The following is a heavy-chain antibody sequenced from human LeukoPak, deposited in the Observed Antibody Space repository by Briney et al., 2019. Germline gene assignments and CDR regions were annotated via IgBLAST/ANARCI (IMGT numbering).Heavy chain of an antibody. J-gene: IGHJ5*02. Sequence: PSETLSLTXTVSGSSISSHYWSWIRQPPGKGLEWIGSMLYSGTAYYNPSLKSRVTISVDTSKNQFSLKLRSVTAADTAVYYCARAPTVTNHYYSWFDPWGQGTLVTVSS. CDR1: GSSISSHY. V-gene: IGHV4-59*11. CDR2: MLYSGTA. D-gene: IGHD4-17*01. CDR3: ARAPTVTNHYYSWFDP.